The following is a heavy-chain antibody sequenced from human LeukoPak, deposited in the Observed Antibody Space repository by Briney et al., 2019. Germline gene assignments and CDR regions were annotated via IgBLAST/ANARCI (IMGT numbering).Heavy chain of an antibody. CDR3: ARVRVNCSGGSCYYYMDV. V-gene: IGHV4-59*01. D-gene: IGHD2-15*01. CDR2: IYYSGST. CDR1: GGSISSYY. Sequence: SETLSLTCTVSGGSISSYYWSWIRQPPGKGLEWIGYIYYSGSTNYNPSHKSRVTISVDTSKNQFSLKLSSVTAADTAVYYCARVRVNCSGGSCYYYMDVWGKGTTVTVSS. J-gene: IGHJ6*03.